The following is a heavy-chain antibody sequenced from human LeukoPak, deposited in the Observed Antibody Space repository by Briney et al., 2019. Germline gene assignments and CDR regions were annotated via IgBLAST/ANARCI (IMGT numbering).Heavy chain of an antibody. CDR2: INHSGST. V-gene: IGHV4-34*01. CDR3: ARGWLEDYYYYYGMGV. D-gene: IGHD6-19*01. CDR1: GGSFSGYY. Sequence: SETLSLTCAVYGGSFSGYYWSWIRQPPGKGLEWIGEINHSGSTNYNPSLKSRVTISVDTSKNQFSLKLSSVTAADTAVYYCARGWLEDYYYYYGMGVWGQGTTVTVSS. J-gene: IGHJ6*02.